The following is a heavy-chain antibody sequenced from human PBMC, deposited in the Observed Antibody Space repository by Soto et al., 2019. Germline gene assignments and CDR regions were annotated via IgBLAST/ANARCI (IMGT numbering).Heavy chain of an antibody. V-gene: IGHV4-59*01. Sequence: ASETLSLTCTVSGGSISSYYWSWIRQPPGKGLEWIGYIYYSGSTNYNPSLKSRVTISVDTSKNQFSLKLSSVTAADTAVYYCARDRGSSSYWGQGTLVTVSS. D-gene: IGHD6-13*01. CDR1: GGSISSYY. CDR3: ARDRGSSSY. J-gene: IGHJ4*02. CDR2: IYYSGST.